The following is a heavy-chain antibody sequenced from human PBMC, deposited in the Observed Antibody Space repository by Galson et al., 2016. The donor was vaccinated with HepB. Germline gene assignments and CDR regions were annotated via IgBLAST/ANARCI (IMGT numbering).Heavy chain of an antibody. CDR3: GSLDY. Sequence: CAASGFTFSISAMNWVRQAPGKGLEWVSGLHTSGATYYADSVRGRFTIFRDNSKNTLYLQMSSLRAEDTAVYYWGSLDYWGQGTLVTVSS. CDR1: GFTFSISA. CDR2: LHTSGAT. V-gene: IGHV3-23*01. J-gene: IGHJ4*02.